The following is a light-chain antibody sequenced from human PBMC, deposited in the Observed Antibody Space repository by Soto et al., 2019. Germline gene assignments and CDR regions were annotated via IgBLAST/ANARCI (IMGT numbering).Light chain of an antibody. J-gene: IGKJ4*01. V-gene: IGKV3-11*01. CDR2: DAS. CDR1: QSVSSY. Sequence: EIVLTQSPATLSLSPGERATLSCRASQSVSSYLAWFQQRPGQVPRLLIYDASNRATGIPARFSGSGSGTDFTLTISSLEPEDFAVYYCQQRTNWPLSFGGGTKVEIK. CDR3: QQRTNWPLS.